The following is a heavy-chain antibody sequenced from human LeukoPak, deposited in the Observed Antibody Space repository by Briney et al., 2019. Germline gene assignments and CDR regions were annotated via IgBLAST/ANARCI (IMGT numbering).Heavy chain of an antibody. CDR2: MNPNSGNT. D-gene: IGHD2-2*01. J-gene: IGHJ6*02. Sequence: ASVNVSCKASGYTFTSYDINWVRQATGQGLEWMGWMNPNSGNTGYAQKFQGRVTMTRNTSISTAYMELSSLRSEDTAVYYCARDIVVVPAAIYDYYYGMDVWGQGTTVTVSS. CDR1: GYTFTSYD. CDR3: ARDIVVVPAAIYDYYYGMDV. V-gene: IGHV1-8*01.